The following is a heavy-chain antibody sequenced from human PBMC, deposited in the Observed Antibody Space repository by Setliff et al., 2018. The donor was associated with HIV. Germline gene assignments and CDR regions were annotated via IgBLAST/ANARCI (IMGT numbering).Heavy chain of an antibody. CDR1: GYTLTEFS. J-gene: IGHJ4*02. CDR3: ATLKEQWLSEGGFDY. V-gene: IGHV1-24*01. D-gene: IGHD6-19*01. Sequence: GASVKVSCKVSGYTLTEFSMHWVRQAPGKGLEWMGRFDPEDGDTLYAQNFQGRVTMTEDPPTDTAYLELSGLRFEDTAVYYWATLKEQWLSEGGFDYWGQGTLVTVSS. CDR2: FDPEDGDT.